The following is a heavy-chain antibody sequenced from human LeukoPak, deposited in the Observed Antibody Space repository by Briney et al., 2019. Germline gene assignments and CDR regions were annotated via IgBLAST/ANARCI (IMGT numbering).Heavy chain of an antibody. D-gene: IGHD2-8*02. V-gene: IGHV3-30*18. Sequence: GGSLRLSCAASGFTFSSYGMHWVRQAPGKGLEWVAVISFDGNNKYYADSVKGRFTISRDNSKNRLYLQMDSLRAEDTAVYYCAKDHYDTGGTYSFDPWGQGTLVTVSS. CDR1: GFTFSSYG. J-gene: IGHJ5*02. CDR3: AKDHYDTGGTYSFDP. CDR2: ISFDGNNK.